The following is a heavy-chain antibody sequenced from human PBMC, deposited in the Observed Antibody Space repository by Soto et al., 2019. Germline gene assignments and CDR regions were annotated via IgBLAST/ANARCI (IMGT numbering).Heavy chain of an antibody. J-gene: IGHJ4*02. CDR1: GFTFSSYG. CDR3: AKEREWPTGPFDY. CDR2: ISYDGSNK. D-gene: IGHD3-3*01. V-gene: IGHV3-30*18. Sequence: QVQLVESGGGVVQPGRSLRLSCAASGFTFSSYGMHWVRQAPGKGLEWVAVISYDGSNKYYADSVKGRFTISRDNSKNTLYLQMNSLRAEDTAVYYCAKEREWPTGPFDYWGQGTLVTVSS.